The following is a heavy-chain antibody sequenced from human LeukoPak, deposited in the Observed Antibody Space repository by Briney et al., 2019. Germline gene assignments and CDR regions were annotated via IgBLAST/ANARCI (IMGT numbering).Heavy chain of an antibody. J-gene: IGHJ4*02. D-gene: IGHD3-9*01. CDR2: ISSSSSYI. V-gene: IGHV3-21*01. Sequence: PGGSLRLSCAASGFTFSSYSMNWVRQAPGKGLEWVSSISSSSSYIYYADSVKGRFTISRDNAKNSLYLQMNSLRAEETAVYYCARGVYDILTGYLTYFDYWGQGTLVTVSS. CDR1: GFTFSSYS. CDR3: ARGVYDILTGYLTYFDY.